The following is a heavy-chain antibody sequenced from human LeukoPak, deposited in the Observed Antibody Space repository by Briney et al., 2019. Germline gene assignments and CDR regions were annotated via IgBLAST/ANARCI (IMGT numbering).Heavy chain of an antibody. CDR1: GASFIGYY. J-gene: IGHJ4*02. D-gene: IGHD3-10*01. V-gene: IGHV4-34*01. CDR2: INQRGST. CDR3: ARGYGSGSYYKY. Sequence: SETLSLTCAVYGASFIGYYWSWIRQPPGKGLEWIGEINQRGSTDYNPSLKSRVTISVDTSKNQFSLKLSSVTAADTAVYYCARGYGSGSYYKYWGQGTLVTVSS.